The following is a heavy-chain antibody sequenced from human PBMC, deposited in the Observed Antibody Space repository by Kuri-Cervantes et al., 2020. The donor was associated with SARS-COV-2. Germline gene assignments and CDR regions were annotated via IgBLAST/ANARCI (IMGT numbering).Heavy chain of an antibody. J-gene: IGHJ4*02. Sequence: ASVKVSCKASGYTFTSYGISWVQQAPGQGLEWMGWISAYNGNTNYAQKLQGRVTMTTDTSTSTAYMELRSLRSDDTAVYYCARGRLTYYYDSSGYLSLDYWGQGTLVTVSS. V-gene: IGHV1-18*01. CDR2: ISAYNGNT. D-gene: IGHD3-22*01. CDR1: GYTFTSYG. CDR3: ARGRLTYYYDSSGYLSLDY.